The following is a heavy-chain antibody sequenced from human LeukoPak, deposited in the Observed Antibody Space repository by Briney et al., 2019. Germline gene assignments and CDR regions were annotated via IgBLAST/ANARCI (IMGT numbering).Heavy chain of an antibody. CDR2: ISGDGGFT. V-gene: IGHV3-23*01. CDR3: AKEVGATGYYFDY. Sequence: SGGSRRLSCAASEFAFSHYAMSRVRQAPGKGLEWVSAISGDGGFTYYADSVKGRFTISRDNSKNTLYLQMNSLRAEDTAVYYCAKEVGATGYYFDYWGQGTLVTVSS. D-gene: IGHD1-26*01. J-gene: IGHJ4*02. CDR1: EFAFSHYA.